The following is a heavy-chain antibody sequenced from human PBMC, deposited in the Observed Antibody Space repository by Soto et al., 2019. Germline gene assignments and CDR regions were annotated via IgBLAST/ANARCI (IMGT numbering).Heavy chain of an antibody. Sequence: ASVKVSCKASGGTFSSYAISWVRQAPGQGLVWIGGIIPIFGTANYAQKFQGRVTFTADESTSIAYMELSSLRSKDTAVYYCARVMRAAGSYYYYGMDVWGQGTTVTVSS. J-gene: IGHJ6*02. D-gene: IGHD6-13*01. CDR1: GGTFSSYA. V-gene: IGHV1-69*13. CDR2: IIPIFGTA. CDR3: ARVMRAAGSYYYYGMDV.